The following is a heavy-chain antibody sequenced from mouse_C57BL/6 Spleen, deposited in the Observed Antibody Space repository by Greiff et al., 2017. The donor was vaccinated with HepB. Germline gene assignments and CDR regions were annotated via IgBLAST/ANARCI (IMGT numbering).Heavy chain of an antibody. CDR3: TRWDYSMDY. Sequence: VQLQQSGAELVRPGASVTLSCKASGYTFTDYEMHWVKQTPVHGLEWIGAIDPETGGTAYNQTFKGKAILTADKSSSTAYMKLRSLTSEDSAVYYSTRWDYSMDYWGQGTSLTVSS. CDR2: IDPETGGT. CDR1: GYTFTDYE. J-gene: IGHJ4*01. V-gene: IGHV1-15*01.